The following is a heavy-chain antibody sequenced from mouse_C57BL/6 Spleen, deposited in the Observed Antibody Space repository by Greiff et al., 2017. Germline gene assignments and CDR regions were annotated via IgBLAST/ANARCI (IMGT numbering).Heavy chain of an antibody. CDR1: GYTFTDYY. J-gene: IGHJ4*01. Sequence: EVQLQQSGPVLVKPGASVKMSCKASGYTFTDYYMNWVKQSPGKSLEWIGVINPYNGGTSYNQKFKGKATLTVDTSSSTAYVELNSLTSEYSAVYYCARGLEDYAMEDWGPRTSVSVSS. CDR3: ARGLEDYAMED. CDR2: INPYNGGT. V-gene: IGHV1-19*01.